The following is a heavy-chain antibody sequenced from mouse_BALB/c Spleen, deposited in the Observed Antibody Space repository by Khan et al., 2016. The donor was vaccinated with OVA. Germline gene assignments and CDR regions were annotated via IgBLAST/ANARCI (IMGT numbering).Heavy chain of an antibody. V-gene: IGHV5-17*02. D-gene: IGHD1-1*01. J-gene: IGHJ2*01. Sequence: EVELVESGGGLVQPGGSRKLSCAASGFTFSSFGMHWVRQAPEKGLEWVAYISGDSNTIYYTDTVKGRFTISRDNPKNTLFLQMTSLRSEDTAMYYCARSYFYGYYFDKWGQGTTLTVSS. CDR2: ISGDSNTI. CDR3: ARSYFYGYYFDK. CDR1: GFTFSSFG.